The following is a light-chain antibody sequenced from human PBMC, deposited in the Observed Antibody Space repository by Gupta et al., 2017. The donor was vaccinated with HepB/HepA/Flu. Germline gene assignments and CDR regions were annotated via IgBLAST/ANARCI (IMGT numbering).Light chain of an antibody. CDR1: QSISNY. CDR2: AAS. Sequence: DIQMTQSPSSLSASVGDRVTTTCRASQSISNYLNWYQQKPGKAPTLLIYAASTLQSGVPSRFSGSGSGTDFTLTSSSLQTEDFATYFCQQSSTTPWTFGQGTKVEIK. V-gene: IGKV1-39*01. CDR3: QQSSTTPWT. J-gene: IGKJ1*01.